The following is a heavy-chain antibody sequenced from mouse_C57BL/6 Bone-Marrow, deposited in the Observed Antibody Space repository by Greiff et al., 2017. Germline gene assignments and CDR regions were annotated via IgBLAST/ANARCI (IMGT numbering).Heavy chain of an antibody. J-gene: IGHJ2*01. V-gene: IGHV10-1*01. CDR3: VRSYYSNADYFDY. Sequence: DVMLVESGGGLVQPKGSLKLSCAASGFSFNTYAMNWVRQAPGKGLEWVARIRSKSNNYATYYADSVKDRFTISRDDSESMLYLQMNNLKTEDTAMYYCVRSYYSNADYFDYWGQGTTLTVSS. CDR2: IRSKSNNYAT. CDR1: GFSFNTYA. D-gene: IGHD2-5*01.